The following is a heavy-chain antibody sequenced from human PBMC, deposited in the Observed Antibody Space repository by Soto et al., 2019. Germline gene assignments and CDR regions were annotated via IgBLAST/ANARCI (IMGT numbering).Heavy chain of an antibody. J-gene: IGHJ6*04. V-gene: IGHV3-23*01. D-gene: IGHD2-15*01. Sequence: GGALRLSCAASGFIFSSYAMSWVRQAPGKGLEWVSAISGSGGSTYYADSVKGRFTISRDNSKNTLYLQMNSLRAEDTAVYYCATDLGYCSGGSCYSPHFYYYGMDVWGKRTTVTVSS. CDR1: GFIFSSYA. CDR2: ISGSGGST. CDR3: ATDLGYCSGGSCYSPHFYYYGMDV.